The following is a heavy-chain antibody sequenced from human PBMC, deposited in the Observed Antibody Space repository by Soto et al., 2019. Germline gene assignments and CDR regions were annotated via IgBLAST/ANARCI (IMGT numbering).Heavy chain of an antibody. CDR3: ARERDSLSAASYYFDY. Sequence: SETLSLTCAVYDGSFTGNYWTWIRQPSGKGLEWIGEINPSGSTNYNPSLKSRVTISVDTSKNQFSLKLSSVTAADTAVYYCARERDSLSAASYYFDYWGQGTVVTVSS. CDR1: DGSFTGNY. J-gene: IGHJ4*02. D-gene: IGHD2-15*01. V-gene: IGHV4-34*01. CDR2: INPSGST.